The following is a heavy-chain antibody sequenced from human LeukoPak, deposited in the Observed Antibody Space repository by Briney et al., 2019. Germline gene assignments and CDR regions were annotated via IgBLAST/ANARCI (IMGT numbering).Heavy chain of an antibody. Sequence: GESLQISCQGSGYSFTCYWIGWVRQMPGKGLEWMGIIYPGDSDTRYSPSFQGQVTISADKSISTAYLQWSSLKASDTAMYYCGRGYSYGTGGIDYWGQGTLVTVSS. CDR2: IYPGDSDT. J-gene: IGHJ4*02. CDR1: GYSFTCYW. D-gene: IGHD5-18*01. CDR3: GRGYSYGTGGIDY. V-gene: IGHV5-51*01.